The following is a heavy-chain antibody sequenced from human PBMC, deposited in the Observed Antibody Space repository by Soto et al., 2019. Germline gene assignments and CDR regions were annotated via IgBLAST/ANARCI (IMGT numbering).Heavy chain of an antibody. V-gene: IGHV3-72*01. CDR2: IRTKARSYPT. D-gene: IGHD3-16*01. J-gene: IGHJ4*02. CDR1: GFTFSDHY. CDR3: ARDLAGARGGEYCDY. Sequence: EVQLVESGGGLVQPGGSLRLSCVVSGFTFSDHYMDWVRQAPGKGLGWVGRIRTKARSYPTEYAASVMGSFTISRNDSKASLFLQMTISRTEDPALYYVARDLAGARGGEYCDYWGQGTLVTVSS.